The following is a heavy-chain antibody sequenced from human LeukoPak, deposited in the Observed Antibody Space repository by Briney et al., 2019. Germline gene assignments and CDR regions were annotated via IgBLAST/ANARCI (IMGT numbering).Heavy chain of an antibody. V-gene: IGHV3-48*03. D-gene: IGHD3-16*01. Sequence: PGGSLRLSCAASGFFFENHEMNWVRQAPGKGLEWISYISGSGRTIYYADSVKGRFTISRDNSKNTLCLQMNSLRAEDTAVYYCARRFGAARDDYMDVWGKGTTVTVSS. CDR1: GFFFENHE. CDR2: ISGSGRTI. J-gene: IGHJ6*03. CDR3: ARRFGAARDDYMDV.